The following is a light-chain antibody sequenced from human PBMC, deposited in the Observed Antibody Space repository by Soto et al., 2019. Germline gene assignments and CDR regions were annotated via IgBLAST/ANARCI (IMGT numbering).Light chain of an antibody. Sequence: EVVLTQSPATLSLSPGERATLSCRASQSVDTSLGWYQQKPGQAPRLVIFDAFNRATGIPARFSGSGSGTDFPLPISNLEPDDFAVYYCQQRSQWPLTFGGGTKVEIK. CDR2: DAF. CDR3: QQRSQWPLT. CDR1: QSVDTS. V-gene: IGKV3-11*01. J-gene: IGKJ4*01.